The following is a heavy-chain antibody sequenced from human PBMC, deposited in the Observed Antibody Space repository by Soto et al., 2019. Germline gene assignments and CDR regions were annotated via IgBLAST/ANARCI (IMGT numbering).Heavy chain of an antibody. Sequence: GESLKISCKGSGYSFTSYWIGWVIQMPGKGLEWMGIIYPGDSDTRYSPSFQGQVTISADKSISTAYLQWSSLKASDTAMYYCARLEGDIVVVPAASETYYFDYWGQGTLVTVSS. CDR1: GYSFTSYW. V-gene: IGHV5-51*01. CDR2: IYPGDSDT. CDR3: ARLEGDIVVVPAASETYYFDY. J-gene: IGHJ4*02. D-gene: IGHD2-2*01.